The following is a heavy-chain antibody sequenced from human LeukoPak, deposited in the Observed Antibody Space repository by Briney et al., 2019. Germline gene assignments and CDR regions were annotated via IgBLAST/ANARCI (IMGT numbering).Heavy chain of an antibody. CDR2: ISSSSSYI. CDR1: GFTFSSYS. D-gene: IGHD3-10*01. V-gene: IGHV3-21*01. CDR3: AANYGSGSSPLDY. Sequence: GGSLRRSCAASGFTFSSYSMNWVRQAPGKGLEWVSSISSSSSYIYYAESVKGRFTISRDNAKNSLYLQMNSLRAEDTAVYYCAANYGSGSSPLDYWGQGTLVTVSS. J-gene: IGHJ4*02.